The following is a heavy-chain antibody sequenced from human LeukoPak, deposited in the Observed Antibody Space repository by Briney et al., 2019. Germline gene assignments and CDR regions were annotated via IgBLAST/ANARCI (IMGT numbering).Heavy chain of an antibody. Sequence: PGGSLRLSCAASGFTFSSYEMNWVRQAPGKGLEWVSYISSSGSTIYYADSVKGRFTISRDNAKNSLYLQMNSLRAEDTAVYYCARESLNGGYGPYWGQGTLVTVSS. D-gene: IGHD5-18*01. V-gene: IGHV3-48*03. CDR1: GFTFSSYE. CDR2: ISSSGSTI. J-gene: IGHJ4*02. CDR3: ARESLNGGYGPY.